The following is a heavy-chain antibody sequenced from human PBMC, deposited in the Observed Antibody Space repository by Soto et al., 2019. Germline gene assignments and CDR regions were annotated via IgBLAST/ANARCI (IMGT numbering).Heavy chain of an antibody. CDR2: IYDSGST. V-gene: IGHV4-59*01. Sequence: PSETLSLTCTVSGGSISSSYWSWIRQPPGKGLEWIGYIYDSGSTYYNSSLKSRVTMSVDTSKNQFSLKLSSVTAADTAVYYCARFYYDILNGYSHFDYWGQGTLVTVS. J-gene: IGHJ4*02. D-gene: IGHD3-9*01. CDR3: ARFYYDILNGYSHFDY. CDR1: GGSISSSY.